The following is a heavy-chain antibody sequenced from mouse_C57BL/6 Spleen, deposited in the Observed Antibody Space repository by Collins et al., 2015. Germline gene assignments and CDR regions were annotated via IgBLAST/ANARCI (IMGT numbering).Heavy chain of an antibody. V-gene: IGHV1-76*01. CDR3: ARWGYGSRGYWYFDV. CDR1: GYTFTDYY. J-gene: IGHJ1*03. Sequence: QVQLKQSGAELVRPGASVKLSCKASGYTFTDYYXNWVKQRPGQGLEWIARIYPGSGNTYYNEKFKGKATLTAEKSSSTAYMQLSSLTSEDSAVYFCARWGYGSRGYWYFDVWGTGTTVTVSS. CDR2: IYPGSGNT. D-gene: IGHD1-1*01.